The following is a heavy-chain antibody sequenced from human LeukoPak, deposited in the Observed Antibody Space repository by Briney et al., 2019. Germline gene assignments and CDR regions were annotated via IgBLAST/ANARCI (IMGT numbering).Heavy chain of an antibody. J-gene: IGHJ4*02. CDR3: ARDYADYVGYFFFDY. CDR2: ISGGGETT. CDR1: GFTFNSYA. Sequence: GGSLRLSCAASGFTFNSYAMNWVRQAPGKGLEWVSSISGGGETTHYADSAKGRFTISRDNSQNTLYLQMNSLRAEDTAVYYCARDYADYVGYFFFDYWGQGTLVTVSS. V-gene: IGHV3-23*01. D-gene: IGHD4-17*01.